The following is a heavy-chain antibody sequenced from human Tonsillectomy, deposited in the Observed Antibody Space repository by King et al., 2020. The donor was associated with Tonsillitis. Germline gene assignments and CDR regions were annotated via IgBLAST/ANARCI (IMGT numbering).Heavy chain of an antibody. CDR2: IHTSGNS. J-gene: IGHJ3*02. V-gene: IGHV4-4*07. CDR3: ARTLLPAERGAFYI. Sequence: VQLQESGPGLVKPSETLSLICTVSGASISNYYWSWIRQSAGKGLQYIGRIHTSGNSNYNPSLNSRVTMSVDTPKNQFSLMLTSVTAADTAMYYCARTLLPAERGAFYIWGQGTMVSVSS. D-gene: IGHD3-22*01. CDR1: GASISNYY.